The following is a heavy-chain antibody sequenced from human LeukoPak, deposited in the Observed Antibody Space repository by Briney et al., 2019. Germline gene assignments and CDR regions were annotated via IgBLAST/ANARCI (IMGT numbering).Heavy chain of an antibody. CDR2: ISSRSSYI. Sequence: GGSLRLSRAASGFTFSSYSMNWVRQARGKGLEWVSSISSRSSYIYYADSVKGRFTISRDNAEHTLYLPMNSLRAEHAAVFYCASGRYFDRHGDYWGQGTLVTVSS. CDR1: GFTFSSYS. J-gene: IGHJ4*02. CDR3: ASGRYFDRHGDY. D-gene: IGHD3-9*01. V-gene: IGHV3-21*01.